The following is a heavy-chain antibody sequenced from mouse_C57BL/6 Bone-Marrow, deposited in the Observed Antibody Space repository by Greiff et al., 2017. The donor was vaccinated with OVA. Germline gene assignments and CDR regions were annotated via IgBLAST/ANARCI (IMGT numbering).Heavy chain of an antibody. Sequence: EVHLVESGGGLVQSGRSLRLSCATSGFTFSDFYMEWVRQAPGKGLEWIAASRNKANDYTTEYSASVKGRFIVSRDTSQSTRYLQMNALRAEETAIDYCARDEGYEMMDYWGQGTSVTVSA. D-gene: IGHD2-2*01. CDR3: ARDEGYEMMDY. J-gene: IGHJ4*01. CDR1: GFTFSDFY. V-gene: IGHV7-1*01. CDR2: SRNKANDYTT.